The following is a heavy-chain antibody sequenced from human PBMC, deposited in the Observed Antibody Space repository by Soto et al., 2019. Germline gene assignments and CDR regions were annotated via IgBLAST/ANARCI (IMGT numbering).Heavy chain of an antibody. CDR2: INPNSGGT. Sequence: ASVKVSCKASGYTFTGYYMHWVRQAPGQGLEWMGWINPNSGGTNYAQKFQGWVTMTRDTSISTAYMELSRLRSDDTAVYYCARYSSSLLGQSQAYNFDYWGQGTLVTVSS. V-gene: IGHV1-2*04. J-gene: IGHJ4*02. D-gene: IGHD6-13*01. CDR3: ARYSSSLLGQSQAYNFDY. CDR1: GYTFTGYY.